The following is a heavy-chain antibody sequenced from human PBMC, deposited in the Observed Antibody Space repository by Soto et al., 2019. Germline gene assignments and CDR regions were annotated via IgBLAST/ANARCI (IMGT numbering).Heavy chain of an antibody. V-gene: IGHV3-30*18. CDR3: AKDHIVGATRGYNCFDP. D-gene: IGHD1-26*01. Sequence: PGGSLRLSCAASGFTFSSYGMHWVRQAPGKGLEWVAVISYDGSNKYYPDSVKGRFTISRDNSKNTLYLQMNSLRAEDTAVYYCAKDHIVGATRGYNCFDPWGQGTLVTVSS. CDR2: ISYDGSNK. J-gene: IGHJ5*02. CDR1: GFTFSSYG.